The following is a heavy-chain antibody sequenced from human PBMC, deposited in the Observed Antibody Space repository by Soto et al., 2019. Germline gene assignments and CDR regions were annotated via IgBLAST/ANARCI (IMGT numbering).Heavy chain of an antibody. J-gene: IGHJ4*01. D-gene: IGHD3-10*01. CDR3: ARTPIYGSGSNFESPYYFDY. CDR2: IYYSGST. Sequence: SETLSLTCTVSGGSINSGGYFWSWNSQHPGKGLDWIGYIYYSGSTNYNPSLKSRVTISIDMSKRQFSLKLSSVTAADTAVYYCARTPIYGSGSNFESPYYFDYWGQGTLVTVSS. V-gene: IGHV4-61*08. CDR1: GGSINSGGYF.